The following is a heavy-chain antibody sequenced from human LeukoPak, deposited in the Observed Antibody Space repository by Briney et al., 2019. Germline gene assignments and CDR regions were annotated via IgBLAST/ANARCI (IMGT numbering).Heavy chain of an antibody. CDR1: GGPISSNNW. CDR2: IYHSGST. Sequence: SETLSLTCAVSGGPISSNNWWSWVRQPPGKGLEWIGDIYHSGSTKYNPSLKSRVTISVDKSKNQFSLKLSSVTAADTAVYYCAREEIRSWFDPWGQGTLVTVSS. D-gene: IGHD5-24*01. V-gene: IGHV4-4*02. CDR3: AREEIRSWFDP. J-gene: IGHJ5*02.